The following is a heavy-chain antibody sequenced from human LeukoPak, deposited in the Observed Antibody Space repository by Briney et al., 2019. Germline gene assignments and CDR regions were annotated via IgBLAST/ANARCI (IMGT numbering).Heavy chain of an antibody. V-gene: IGHV3-53*01. Sequence: GGSLRLSCAASGFTVSNKYMTWVRQAPGKGLEWVSLIYSDGRTYYADSVKGRCTISRDNSKNTLYLQMNSLRVEDTAVYYCAKDWLGYGYYYYMDVWGKGTTVTISS. J-gene: IGHJ6*03. CDR3: AKDWLGYGYYYYMDV. D-gene: IGHD2-8*01. CDR2: IYSDGRT. CDR1: GFTVSNKY.